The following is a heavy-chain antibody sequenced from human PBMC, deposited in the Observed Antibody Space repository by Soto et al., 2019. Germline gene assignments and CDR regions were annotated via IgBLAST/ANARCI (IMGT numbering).Heavy chain of an antibody. Sequence: ASVKVSCKASGYTFTSYDINWVRQATGQGLEWMGWMNPNSGNTGYAQKFQGRATMTRNTSISTAYMELSSLRSEDTAVYYCAREFGGQTYYDFWSGYLAYYYYYGMDVWGQGTTVTVSS. CDR3: AREFGGQTYYDFWSGYLAYYYYYGMDV. D-gene: IGHD3-3*01. V-gene: IGHV1-8*01. J-gene: IGHJ6*02. CDR2: MNPNSGNT. CDR1: GYTFTSYD.